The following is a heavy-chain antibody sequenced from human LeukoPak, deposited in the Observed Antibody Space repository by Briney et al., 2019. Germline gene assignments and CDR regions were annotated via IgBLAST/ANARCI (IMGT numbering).Heavy chain of an antibody. CDR3: ARKGLGGELGGFDS. Sequence: HGGSLRLSCAASGFTYSNYAMNWVRQAPGKGLEWVSVISGSGRSTYYADSVKGRFTISRDKSKNSLYLQMNSLRVEDTALYHCARKGLGGELGGFDSWGQGTLVTVSS. CDR2: ISGSGRST. J-gene: IGHJ4*02. CDR1: GFTYSNYA. V-gene: IGHV3-23*01. D-gene: IGHD1-7*01.